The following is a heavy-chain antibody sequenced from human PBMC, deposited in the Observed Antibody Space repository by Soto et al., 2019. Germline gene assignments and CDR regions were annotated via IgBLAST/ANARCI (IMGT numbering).Heavy chain of an antibody. V-gene: IGHV4-39*01. D-gene: IGHD4-17*01. CDR2: IYYSGST. CDR1: GGSISSYY. CDR3: ATFYGDYVSY. Sequence: PSETLSLTCTVSGGSISSYYWGWIRQPPGKGLEWIGSIYYSGSTFYNPSLKSRVTISVDTSKNQFSLKLSSVTAADTAVYYCATFYGDYVSYWGQGTLVTVSS. J-gene: IGHJ4*02.